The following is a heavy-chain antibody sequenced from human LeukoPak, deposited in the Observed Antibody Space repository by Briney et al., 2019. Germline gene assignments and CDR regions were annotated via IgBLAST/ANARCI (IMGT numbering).Heavy chain of an antibody. Sequence: NSGGSLRLSCAASGFTFSSYSMNWVRQAPGKGLEWVSSISSSSSYIYYADSVKGRFTISGDNAKNSLYLQMNSLRAEDTAVYYCARAGEQWPDYYFDYWGQGTLVTVSS. CDR3: ARAGEQWPDYYFDY. CDR2: ISSSSSYI. J-gene: IGHJ4*02. V-gene: IGHV3-21*01. CDR1: GFTFSSYS. D-gene: IGHD6-19*01.